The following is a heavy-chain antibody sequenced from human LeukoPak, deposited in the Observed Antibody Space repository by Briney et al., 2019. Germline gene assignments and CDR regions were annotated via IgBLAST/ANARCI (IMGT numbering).Heavy chain of an antibody. Sequence: GESLKISCKGSGYSFTSYWIGWVCQMPGKGLEWMGIIYPGDSDTRYSPSFQGQVTISADKSISTAYLQWSSLKASDTAMYYCARQKSAYDSEFDYWGQGTLVTVSS. CDR1: GYSFTSYW. J-gene: IGHJ4*02. D-gene: IGHD3-3*01. V-gene: IGHV5-51*01. CDR2: IYPGDSDT. CDR3: ARQKSAYDSEFDY.